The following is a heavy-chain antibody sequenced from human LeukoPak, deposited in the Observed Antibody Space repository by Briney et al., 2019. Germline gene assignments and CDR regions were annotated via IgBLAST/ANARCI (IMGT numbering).Heavy chain of an antibody. CDR1: GFTFSSYA. V-gene: IGHV3-30-3*01. J-gene: IGHJ3*02. CDR3: AREYSSSSCDAFDI. D-gene: IGHD6-6*01. CDR2: ISFDGSNK. Sequence: GGSLRLSCAASGFTFSSYAMHWVRQAPGKGLEWVAVISFDGSNKYYADSVKGRFTISRDNSKNTLYLQMNSLRAEDTAVYYCAREYSSSSCDAFDIWGQGTMVTVSS.